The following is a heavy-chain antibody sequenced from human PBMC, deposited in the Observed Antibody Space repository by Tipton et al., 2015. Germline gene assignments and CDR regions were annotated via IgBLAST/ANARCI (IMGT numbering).Heavy chain of an antibody. V-gene: IGHV4-61*01. Sequence: TLSLTCTVSGGSVSSGSYYWSWIRQPPGKGLEWIGNIYYRGGTKYSPSLKSRATISVDTSKNQFSLNLTSVTAADTAVYYCAREVIQLWTKDWFEPWGQGTLVTVSS. D-gene: IGHD1-1*01. CDR3: AREVIQLWTKDWFEP. J-gene: IGHJ5*02. CDR2: IYYRGGT. CDR1: GGSVSSGSYY.